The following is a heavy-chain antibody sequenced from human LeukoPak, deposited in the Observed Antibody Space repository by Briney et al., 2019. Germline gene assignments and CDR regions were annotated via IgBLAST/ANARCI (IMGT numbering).Heavy chain of an antibody. J-gene: IGHJ6*02. D-gene: IGHD4-17*01. CDR1: GFTFSNSG. Sequence: GGSLRLSCAASGFTFSNSGMHWVRQAPGKGLEWVAVITYDGTNKYYADSVKGRFTISRDNSKNTLYPQMNSLRVEDTAVYFCARGFPYDDPTEGYYYLMDVWGQGTTVTVSS. CDR3: ARGFPYDDPTEGYYYLMDV. CDR2: ITYDGTNK. V-gene: IGHV3-30*03.